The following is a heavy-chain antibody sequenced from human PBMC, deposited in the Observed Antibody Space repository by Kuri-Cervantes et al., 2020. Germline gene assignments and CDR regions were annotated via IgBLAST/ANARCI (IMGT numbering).Heavy chain of an antibody. Sequence: LRLSCTVSGGSVSSGDYYWSWIRQPPGKGLEWIGYIYYSGSTYYNPSLKSRVTISVDTSKNQFSLKLSSVAAADTAVYFCARAPRRFAFGIWGQGTLVTVSS. CDR1: GGSVSSGDYY. V-gene: IGHV4-30-4*08. J-gene: IGHJ3*02. CDR2: IYYSGST. CDR3: ARAPRRFAFGI.